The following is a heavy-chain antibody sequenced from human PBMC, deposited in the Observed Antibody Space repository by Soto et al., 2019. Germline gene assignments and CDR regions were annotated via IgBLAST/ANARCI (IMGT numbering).Heavy chain of an antibody. Sequence: GGSLRLSCEASGFAFSDYSITWVRQAPGKGLEYVSGITGSGGLSFYADSVRGRFTVSRDNSKSTVYLQMNSLRLEDTAVYYCAKWSGFGDLWGQGTLVTVSS. J-gene: IGHJ4*02. CDR1: GFAFSDYS. V-gene: IGHV3-23*01. CDR3: AKWSGFGDL. D-gene: IGHD3-10*01. CDR2: ITGSGGLS.